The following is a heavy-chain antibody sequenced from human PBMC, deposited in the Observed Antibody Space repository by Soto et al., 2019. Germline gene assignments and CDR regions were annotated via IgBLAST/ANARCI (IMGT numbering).Heavy chain of an antibody. CDR3: AKFHRGHTYLGDYFYY. J-gene: IGHJ4*02. Sequence: QVQLVESGGGVLQPGRSLRLSCAASGFTFSSYVMHWVRKAPGKGLEWVAVISYDGSNKYYADSVKGRFTIYRDKSKNTFKLQMHSLRADDTSVYYCAKFHRGHTYLGDYFYYWGQGTLITVSS. V-gene: IGHV3-30*18. CDR1: GFTFSSYV. CDR2: ISYDGSNK. D-gene: IGHD5-18*01.